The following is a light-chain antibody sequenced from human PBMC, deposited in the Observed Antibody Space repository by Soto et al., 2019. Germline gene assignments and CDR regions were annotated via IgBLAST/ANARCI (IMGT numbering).Light chain of an antibody. V-gene: IGKV1-39*01. CDR2: AAS. J-gene: IGKJ2*01. Sequence: DIQMTQSPSSLSASVGDRVTITCRASQSISGYLNWYQQKLGKAPKLLIYAASSLQSGVPSRFSGSESGTDFTLTISSLQPEDFATYYCQQSYSTPYTFGQGTKLEIK. CDR3: QQSYSTPYT. CDR1: QSISGY.